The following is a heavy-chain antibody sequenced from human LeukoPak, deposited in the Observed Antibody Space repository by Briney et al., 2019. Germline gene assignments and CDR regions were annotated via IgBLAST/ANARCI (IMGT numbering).Heavy chain of an antibody. Sequence: GGSLRLSCTASGFTFSSYAMTWVRQAPGKGLECVSVISGIGTTTYYADSVKGRFTISRDNSKNTLYLQMNSLRAEDTAVYYCAKDGGYDFWSGYYMDYWGRGTLVTVSS. CDR1: GFTFSSYA. D-gene: IGHD3-3*01. V-gene: IGHV3-23*01. CDR2: ISGIGTTT. CDR3: AKDGGYDFWSGYYMDY. J-gene: IGHJ4*02.